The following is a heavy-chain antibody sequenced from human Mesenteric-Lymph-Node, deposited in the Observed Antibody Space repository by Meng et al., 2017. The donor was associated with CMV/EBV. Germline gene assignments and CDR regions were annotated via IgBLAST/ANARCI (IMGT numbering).Heavy chain of an antibody. CDR2: MTPNGGNT. J-gene: IGHJ4*02. Sequence: ASVKVSCKASGYTFTSYDINWVRQAARQWLEWMGWMTPNGGNTGYAQKFQGRVTMTRDTSISTAYMELSSLRSEDTAVYYCARGRDGYNYPYWGQGTLVTVSS. V-gene: IGHV1-8*01. D-gene: IGHD5-24*01. CDR1: GYTFTSYD. CDR3: ARGRDGYNYPY.